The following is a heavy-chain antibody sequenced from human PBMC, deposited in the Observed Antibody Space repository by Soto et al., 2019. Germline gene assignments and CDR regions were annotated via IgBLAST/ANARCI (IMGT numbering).Heavy chain of an antibody. CDR1: GGSISSYY. J-gene: IGHJ6*03. V-gene: IGHV4-59*01. Sequence: PSETLSLTCTVSGGSISSYYWSWIRQPPGKGLEWIGYIYYSGSTNYNPSLKSRVTISVDTSKNQFSLKLSSVTAADTAVYYCASRRTEMNIVATIKDYYYMDVWGKGTTVTVSS. CDR2: IYYSGST. D-gene: IGHD5-12*01. CDR3: ASRRTEMNIVATIKDYYYMDV.